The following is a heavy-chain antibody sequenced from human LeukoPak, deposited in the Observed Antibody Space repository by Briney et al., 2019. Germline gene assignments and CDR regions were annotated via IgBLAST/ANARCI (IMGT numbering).Heavy chain of an antibody. CDR1: GYTFTGYY. J-gene: IGHJ4*02. Sequence: ASVKVSCKTSGYTFTGYYMHWVRQAPGQGLEWMGWINPNSGGTNYAQKFQGRVTMTRDTSISTAYMELSRLRSDDTAVYYCARGSSDGYNYGRESDYWGQGTLVTVSS. D-gene: IGHD5-24*01. CDR2: INPNSGGT. V-gene: IGHV1-2*02. CDR3: ARGSSDGYNYGRESDY.